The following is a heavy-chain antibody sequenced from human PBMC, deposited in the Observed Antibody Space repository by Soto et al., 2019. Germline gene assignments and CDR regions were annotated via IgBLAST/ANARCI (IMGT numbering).Heavy chain of an antibody. D-gene: IGHD2-2*01. CDR1: GFTFSDYY. CDR3: ARDWETGGYCSSTSCYAAVRWFDP. V-gene: IGHV3-11*01. Sequence: QVQLVESGGGLVKPGGSLRLSCAASGFTFSDYYMSWIRQAPGKGLEWVSYISSSGSTIYYADSVKGRFTISRDNAKNSLYLQMNSLRAEDTAVYYCARDWETGGYCSSTSCYAAVRWFDPWGQGTLVTVSS. J-gene: IGHJ5*02. CDR2: ISSSGSTI.